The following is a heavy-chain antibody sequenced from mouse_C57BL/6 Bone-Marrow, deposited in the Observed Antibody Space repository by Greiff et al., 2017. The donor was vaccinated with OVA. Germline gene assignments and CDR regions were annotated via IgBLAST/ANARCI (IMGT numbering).Heavy chain of an antibody. CDR2: IRNKANGYTT. CDR1: GFTFTDYY. J-gene: IGHJ4*01. Sequence: EVKLMESGGGLVQPGGSLILSCAASGFTFTDYYMSWVRQPPGKALEWLGFIRNKANGYTTEYSASVKGRFTISRDNSQSILYLQMNALRAEDSATYYCASSNSMDYWGQGTSVTVSS. CDR3: ASSNSMDY. V-gene: IGHV7-3*01.